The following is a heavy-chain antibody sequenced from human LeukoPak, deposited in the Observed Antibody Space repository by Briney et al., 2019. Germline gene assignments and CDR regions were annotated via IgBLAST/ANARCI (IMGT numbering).Heavy chain of an antibody. V-gene: IGHV1-18*01. CDR1: GYTFTSYG. Sequence: GASVKVSCKASGYTFTSYGISWVRQAPGQGLEWMGWISDYNGNTNYAQKLQGRVTMTTDTSTSTAYMELRSLRSDDTAVYYCARVRNYDILTGYETNNWFDPWGQGTLVTVSS. J-gene: IGHJ5*02. CDR3: ARVRNYDILTGYETNNWFDP. CDR2: ISDYNGNT. D-gene: IGHD3-9*01.